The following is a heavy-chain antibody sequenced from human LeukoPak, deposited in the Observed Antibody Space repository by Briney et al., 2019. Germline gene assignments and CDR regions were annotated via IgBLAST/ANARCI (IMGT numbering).Heavy chain of an antibody. CDR1: GFTFSSYW. J-gene: IGHJ4*02. CDR2: IKKDGSEK. CDR3: SKARRDGFNLGDY. Sequence: PGGSLRLSCGASGFTFSSYWMSWVRQAPGKGLEWVANIKKDGSEKYYVGSVKGRFAISRDNAKNSLYLQMNSLRAEDTARYYCSKARRDGFNLGDYWGQGTLVTVSS. V-gene: IGHV3-7*02. D-gene: IGHD5-24*01.